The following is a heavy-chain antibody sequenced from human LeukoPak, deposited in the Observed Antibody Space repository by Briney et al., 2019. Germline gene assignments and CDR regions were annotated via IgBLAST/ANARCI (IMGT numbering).Heavy chain of an antibody. CDR1: GFHFSSYS. V-gene: IGHV4-59*01. D-gene: IGHD3-3*01. CDR3: ARAYDFWSGYYVLDY. J-gene: IGHJ4*02. CDR2: IYYTGST. Sequence: GSLRLSCAASGFHFSSYSMNWIRQPPGKGLEWIGYIYYTGSTNCNPSLKSRVTMSVDTPKNQFSLKLSSVTAADTAVYHCARAYDFWSGYYVLDYWGQGSLVTVSS.